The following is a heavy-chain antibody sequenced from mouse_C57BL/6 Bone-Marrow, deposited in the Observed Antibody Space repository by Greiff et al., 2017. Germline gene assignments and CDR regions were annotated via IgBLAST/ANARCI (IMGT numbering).Heavy chain of an antibody. CDR3: ARAPYYYGRCAE. Sequence: DVKLQESGPGLVKPSQSLSLTCSVTGYSITSGYYWNWIRPFPGNKLEWVGYISYDGSNNYNPSLTNRISITRDPSKNKFFLKLNSVTTEDTATYYWARAPYYYGRCAEWGQGTLGTGSA. CDR1: GYSITSGYY. J-gene: IGHJ3*02. CDR2: ISYDGSN. V-gene: IGHV3-6*01. D-gene: IGHD1-1*01.